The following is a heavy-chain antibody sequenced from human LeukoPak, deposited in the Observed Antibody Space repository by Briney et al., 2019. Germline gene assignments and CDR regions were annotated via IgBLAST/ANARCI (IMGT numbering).Heavy chain of an antibody. CDR1: GGSISSYY. CDR2: IYTSGST. CDR3: ARSYERRTDDAFDI. J-gene: IGHJ3*02. V-gene: IGHV4-4*07. D-gene: IGHD5-18*01. Sequence: SETLSLTRIDPGGSISSYYWSWIRQPAGKGLEWIGRIYTSGSTNYNPSLKSRVTMSGDTSKNQFSAKLSSVSAANTAVYYCARSYERRTDDAFDIWGQETMVTASS.